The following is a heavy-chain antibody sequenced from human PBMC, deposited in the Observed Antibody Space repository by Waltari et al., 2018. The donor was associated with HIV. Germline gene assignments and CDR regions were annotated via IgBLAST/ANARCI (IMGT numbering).Heavy chain of an antibody. CDR2: ISSNGEK. V-gene: IGHV2-26*01. D-gene: IGHD1-1*01. J-gene: IGHJ4*02. CDR3: AQIDPYNIYYFDY. Sequence: HVTLKESGPVLVKPTETLTLTCTVSGFSLSNARMSVRWIRQPPGKALEWLADISSNGEKSYTTSLKGRLTISKDTSKSQVVLTMTNMDPVDTATYYCAQIDPYNIYYFDYWGQGTLVTVSS. CDR1: GFSLSNARMS.